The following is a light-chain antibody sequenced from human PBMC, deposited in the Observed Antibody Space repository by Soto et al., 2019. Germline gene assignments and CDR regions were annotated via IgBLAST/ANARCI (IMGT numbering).Light chain of an antibody. CDR3: SSYTGTNNFVL. Sequence: QSALTQPPSASGSPGQSVTISCTGTNTDIGGHKYVSWYQHPPGKAPKLLIYEFSERPSGVPDRFSGSKSGNAASLTVSGLQPDDEALYYCSSYTGTNNFVLFGGGTKLTVL. V-gene: IGLV2-8*01. CDR2: EFS. CDR1: NTDIGGHKY. J-gene: IGLJ2*01.